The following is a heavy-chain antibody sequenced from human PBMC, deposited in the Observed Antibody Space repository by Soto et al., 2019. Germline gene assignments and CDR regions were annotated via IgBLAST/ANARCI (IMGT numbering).Heavy chain of an antibody. CDR3: ARDRSAGTQNYYDSPGPEAFDI. CDR1: GYTFTSYY. J-gene: IGHJ3*02. V-gene: IGHV1-46*01. D-gene: IGHD3-22*01. CDR2: INPSGGST. Sequence: ASVKVSCKASGYTFTSYYMHWVRQAPGQGLEWMGIINPSGGSTSYAQKFQGRVTMTRDTSTSTVYMELSSLRSEDTAVYYCARDRSAGTQNYYDSPGPEAFDIWGQRTMVTVSS.